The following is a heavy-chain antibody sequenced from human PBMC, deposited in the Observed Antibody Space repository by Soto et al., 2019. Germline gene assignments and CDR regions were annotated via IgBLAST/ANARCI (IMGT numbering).Heavy chain of an antibody. D-gene: IGHD6-13*01. J-gene: IGHJ3*01. CDR1: GFTFNNYG. Sequence: QVQLVESRGGVVQPGRSLRLSCAASGFTFNNYGMHWVRQAPGKGLEWVATISNDGSDKYYADSVKGRLTISRDNSKNTVYLRMNSLRAEETAVYYCAKDQGIAASHGIDWGQGTMVTVSS. CDR3: AKDQGIAASHGID. V-gene: IGHV3-30*18. CDR2: ISNDGSDK.